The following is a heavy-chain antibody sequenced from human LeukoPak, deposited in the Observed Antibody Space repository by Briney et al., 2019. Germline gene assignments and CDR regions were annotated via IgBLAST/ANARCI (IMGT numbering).Heavy chain of an antibody. V-gene: IGHV4-39*07. CDR2: IYYSGST. Sequence: PSETLSLTCTVSGGSISSSSYYWGWIRQPPGKGLEWIGSIYYSGSTYYNPSLKSRVTISVDTSKNQFSLKLSSVTAADTAVYYCARGRYNWNDGGHFDYWGQGTLVTVSS. D-gene: IGHD1-1*01. J-gene: IGHJ4*02. CDR1: GGSISSSSYY. CDR3: ARGRYNWNDGGHFDY.